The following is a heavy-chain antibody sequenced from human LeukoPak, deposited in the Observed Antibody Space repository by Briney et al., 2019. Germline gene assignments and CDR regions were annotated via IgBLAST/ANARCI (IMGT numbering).Heavy chain of an antibody. V-gene: IGHV3-48*04. CDR3: ARGCGLHLSPAPSYYDSRCRYFDA. D-gene: IGHD3-22*01. J-gene: IGHJ4*02. Sequence: QPGGSLRLSCTASGFPFSDYSMEWVRQAPGKGLEWISYISSTSTTIYYADSVRGRFTTSRDNAKNSLYLQMNSLRAEDTAVYYCARGCGLHLSPAPSYYDSRCRYFDAWGQGTLVTVSS. CDR1: GFPFSDYS. CDR2: ISSTSTTI.